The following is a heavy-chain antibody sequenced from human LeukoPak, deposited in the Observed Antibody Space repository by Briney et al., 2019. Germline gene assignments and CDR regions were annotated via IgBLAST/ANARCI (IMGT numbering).Heavy chain of an antibody. V-gene: IGHV4-34*01. D-gene: IGHD3-16*02. CDR3: ARGHPVYDYVWGSYRYSDY. CDR1: GGSFSGYY. Sequence: PSETLSLTCAVYGGSFSGYYWSWIRQPPGKGLEWIGEINHSGSTNYNPSLKSRVTISVDTSKNQFSLKLSPVTAADTAVYYCARGHPVYDYVWGSYRYSDYWGQGTLVTVSS. J-gene: IGHJ4*02. CDR2: INHSGST.